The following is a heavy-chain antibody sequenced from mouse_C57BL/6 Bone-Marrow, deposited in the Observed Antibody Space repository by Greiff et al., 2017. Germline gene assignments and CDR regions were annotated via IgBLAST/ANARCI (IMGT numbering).Heavy chain of an antibody. Sequence: VQLKQSGAELVRPGASVKLSCTASGFNIKDDYMHWVKQRPEQGLEWIGWIDPENGDTEYASKFQGKATITADPSSNTAYLQLSSLTSEDTAVYYCTYYYGSSGWYFDVWGTGTTVTVSS. D-gene: IGHD1-1*01. CDR2: IDPENGDT. J-gene: IGHJ1*03. CDR3: TYYYGSSGWYFDV. CDR1: GFNIKDDY. V-gene: IGHV14-4*01.